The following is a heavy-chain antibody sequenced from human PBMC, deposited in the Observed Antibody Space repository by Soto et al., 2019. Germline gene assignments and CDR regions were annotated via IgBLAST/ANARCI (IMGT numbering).Heavy chain of an antibody. CDR3: ARDRDWAFDF. CDR1: TFSSYS. J-gene: IGHJ4*02. D-gene: IGHD3-9*01. Sequence: TFSSYSMVWVRQAPGKGLEWISYIFVDSSIIYYADSVKGRFTVSRDNAQNSLFLLINNLRAEDSAIYYCARDRDWAFDFWGQGALVTVS. CDR2: IFVDSSII. V-gene: IGHV3-48*04.